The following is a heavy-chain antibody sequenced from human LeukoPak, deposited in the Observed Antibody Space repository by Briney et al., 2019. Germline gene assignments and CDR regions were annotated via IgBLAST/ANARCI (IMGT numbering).Heavy chain of an antibody. J-gene: IGHJ4*02. D-gene: IGHD3-10*01. Sequence: APVKVSCKASGYTFTSYGISWVRQAPGQGLEWMGWISAYNGNTNYAQKLQGRVTMTTDTSTSTAYMELRSLRSDDTAVYYCARYYYGSGSYYYFDYWGQGTLVTVSS. CDR1: GYTFTSYG. CDR2: ISAYNGNT. CDR3: ARYYYGSGSYYYFDY. V-gene: IGHV1-18*01.